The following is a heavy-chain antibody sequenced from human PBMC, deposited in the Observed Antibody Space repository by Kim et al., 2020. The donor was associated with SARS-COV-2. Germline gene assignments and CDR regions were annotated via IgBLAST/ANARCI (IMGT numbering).Heavy chain of an antibody. CDR3: ARGSSSWYPEYFQH. D-gene: IGHD6-13*01. Sequence: YAESGTSRITINADTSKNQFALQLNSVTPEDTAVYYCARGSSSWYPEYFQHWGQGTLVTVSS. J-gene: IGHJ1*01. V-gene: IGHV6-1*01.